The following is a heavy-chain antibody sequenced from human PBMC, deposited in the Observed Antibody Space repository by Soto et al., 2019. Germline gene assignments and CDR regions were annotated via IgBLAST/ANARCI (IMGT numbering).Heavy chain of an antibody. CDR3: ARSGDSVGLTDY. V-gene: IGHV4-59*01. D-gene: IGHD7-27*01. CDR2: VFYNGNT. Sequence: QVQLQESGPGLVKPSETLSLTCTVSGGSITGYYWTWIRQPPGKRLERIGYVFYNGNTNYNPSLKSRVTISVDTSANQFCLRVSSVTAADTDVYYCARSGDSVGLTDYWGQGTLVTVSS. J-gene: IGHJ4*02. CDR1: GGSITGYY.